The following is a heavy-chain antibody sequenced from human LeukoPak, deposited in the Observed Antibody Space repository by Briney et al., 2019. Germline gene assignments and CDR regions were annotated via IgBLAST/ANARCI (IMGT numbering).Heavy chain of an antibody. Sequence: SETLSLTCAVYGGSFSGYYWSWIRQPPGKGLGWIGEINHSGSTNYNPSLKSRVTISVDTSKNQFSLKLSSVTAADTAVYYCARGFKYYYDSSGYSHDAFDIWGQGTMVTVSS. V-gene: IGHV4-34*01. CDR3: ARGFKYYYDSSGYSHDAFDI. J-gene: IGHJ3*02. CDR2: INHSGST. D-gene: IGHD3-22*01. CDR1: GGSFSGYY.